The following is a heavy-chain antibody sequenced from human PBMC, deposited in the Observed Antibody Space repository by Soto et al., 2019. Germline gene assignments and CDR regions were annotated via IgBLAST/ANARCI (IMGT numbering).Heavy chain of an antibody. CDR1: GGTFSSYT. J-gene: IGHJ3*02. V-gene: IGHV1-69*08. D-gene: IGHD6-13*01. CDR3: AREISPSRCYVLAFDI. CDR2: IIPILGIA. Sequence: QVQLVQSGAEVKKPGSSVKVSCKASGGTFSSYTISWVRQAPGQGLEWMGRIIPILGIANYAQKFQGRVTITADKSTSTAYMELSSLRSEDTAVYYCAREISPSRCYVLAFDIWGQGTMVTVSS.